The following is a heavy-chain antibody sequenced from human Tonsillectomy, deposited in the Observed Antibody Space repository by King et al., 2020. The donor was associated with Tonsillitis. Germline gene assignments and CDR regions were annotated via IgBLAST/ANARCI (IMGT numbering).Heavy chain of an antibody. V-gene: IGHV3-43*02. D-gene: IGHD4-23*01. CDR3: TKDIPEIDYGGDA. J-gene: IGHJ5*02. CDR1: GFTFADNA. CDR2: ISGEGSST. Sequence: VKLVEYGGGVVQPGGSMRLSCAASGFTFADNAMHWVRQVPGKGLEWVSVISGEGSSTSYADSVKGRFTISRDNSKKSLYLQMNSLRTEDTALYYCTKDIPEIDYGGDAWGQGTLVTVSS.